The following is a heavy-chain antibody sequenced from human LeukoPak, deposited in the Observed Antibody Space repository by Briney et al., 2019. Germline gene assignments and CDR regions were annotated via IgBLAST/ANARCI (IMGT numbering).Heavy chain of an antibody. V-gene: IGHV3-7*01. Sequence: GGSLRLSCAASGFTFTYYWMTWVRQAPGKGLEWVANIGEDGNEKFYVDSVKGRFIISRDNAKNSLYLQMNSLRTEDTAVYYCARDVRQLWSSDSWGQGTLVTVSS. J-gene: IGHJ4*02. CDR2: IGEDGNEK. CDR3: ARDVRQLWSSDS. CDR1: GFTFTYYW. D-gene: IGHD5-18*01.